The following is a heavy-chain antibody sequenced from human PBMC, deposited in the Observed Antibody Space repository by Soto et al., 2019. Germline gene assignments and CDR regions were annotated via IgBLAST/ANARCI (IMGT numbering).Heavy chain of an antibody. J-gene: IGHJ4*02. V-gene: IGHV4-61*01. CDR3: ARLTYTALPLSYFDY. D-gene: IGHD3-16*01. Sequence: SETLSLTCTVSGGSVSSGNYYWSWIRQPPGKGLEWIAYIYYSGSTNYNPSLKSRVTISVDTSKNQFSLQLSSVTAADTAVYYCARLTYTALPLSYFDYWGQGTLVTVSS. CDR2: IYYSGST. CDR1: GGSVSSGNYY.